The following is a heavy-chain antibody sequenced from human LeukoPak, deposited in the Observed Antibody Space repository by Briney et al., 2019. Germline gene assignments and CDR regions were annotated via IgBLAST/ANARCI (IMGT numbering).Heavy chain of an antibody. CDR1: GFTFSNAW. CDR3: TTVATIVTQNFDY. Sequence: PGGSLRLSCAASGFTFSNAWMNWVRQAPGKGLEWDGRIKSKTDGGTTDYAAPVKGGFTISRDDSKNTLYLQMDSLKSEDTAMYYCTTVATIVTQNFDYWGQGTLVTVSS. CDR2: IKSKTDGGTT. D-gene: IGHD4/OR15-4a*01. V-gene: IGHV3-15*01. J-gene: IGHJ4*02.